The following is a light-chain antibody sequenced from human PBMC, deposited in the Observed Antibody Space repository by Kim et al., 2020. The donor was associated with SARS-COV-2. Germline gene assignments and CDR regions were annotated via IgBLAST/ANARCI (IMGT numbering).Light chain of an antibody. V-gene: IGLV2-8*01. CDR2: EVT. CDR1: ITDGGAYAY. J-gene: IGLJ2*01. CDR3: CAYAGSNRVI. Sequence: GHPVPCSCSGTITDGGAYAYVSCYQQQPGRAPKLIVYEVTKRPSGVPDRFSGSKSGDTASLTVSGLQAEDEASYYCCAYAGSNRVIFGGGTQLTVL.